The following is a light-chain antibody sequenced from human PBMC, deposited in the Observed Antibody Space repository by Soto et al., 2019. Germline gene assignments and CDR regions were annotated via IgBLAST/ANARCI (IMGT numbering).Light chain of an antibody. CDR1: QGINNY. CDR3: QKYNSVPGT. Sequence: DIQMTQSPSSLSASVGDRVTMTCRASQGINNYLAWYQQKPGKVPKLLIYAASTLQSGVPSRFSGSGSGIDFTLTISSLQPEDVATYYCQKYNSVPGTFGPGTKVVIK. J-gene: IGKJ3*01. V-gene: IGKV1-27*01. CDR2: AAS.